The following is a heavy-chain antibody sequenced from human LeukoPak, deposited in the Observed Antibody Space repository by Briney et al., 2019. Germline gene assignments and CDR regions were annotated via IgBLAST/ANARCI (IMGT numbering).Heavy chain of an antibody. CDR2: IYYNGST. CDR1: GRSISSYY. V-gene: IGHV4-59*01. J-gene: IGHJ6*02. Sequence: SETLSLTCTVSGRSISSYYWNWIRQPPGKGLEWIGFIYYNGSTNYNPSLKSRVTISVDTSKNRFSLKLSSVTAADTAVYYCARDFYYYGMDVWGQGTTVTVSS. CDR3: ARDFYYYGMDV.